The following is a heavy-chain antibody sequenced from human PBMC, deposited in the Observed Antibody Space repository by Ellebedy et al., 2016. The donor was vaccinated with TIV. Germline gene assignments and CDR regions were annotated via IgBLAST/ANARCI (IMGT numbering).Heavy chain of an antibody. CDR1: GFTFDDYA. V-gene: IGHV3-9*01. Sequence: GGSLRLXXAASGFTFDDYAMHWVRQAPGKGLEWVSGISWNSGSIGYADSVKGRFTISRDNAKNSLYLQMNSLRAEDTALYYCAKGCSSTSCKGPFWGQGTLVTVSS. CDR3: AKGCSSTSCKGPF. CDR2: ISWNSGSI. J-gene: IGHJ4*02. D-gene: IGHD2-2*01.